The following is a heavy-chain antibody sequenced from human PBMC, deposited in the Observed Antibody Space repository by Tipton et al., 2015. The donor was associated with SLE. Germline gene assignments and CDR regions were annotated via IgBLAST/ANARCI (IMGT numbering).Heavy chain of an antibody. CDR1: GGSISSSSYY. Sequence: TLSLTCTVSGGSISSSSYYWGWIRQPPGKGLEWIGYIYYSGSTNYNPSLKSRVTISVDTSKNQFSLKLSSVTAADTAVYYCARTPVDYYDSSGYPLGFDYWGQGTLVTVSS. CDR2: IYYSGST. D-gene: IGHD3-22*01. CDR3: ARTPVDYYDSSGYPLGFDY. V-gene: IGHV4-61*05. J-gene: IGHJ4*02.